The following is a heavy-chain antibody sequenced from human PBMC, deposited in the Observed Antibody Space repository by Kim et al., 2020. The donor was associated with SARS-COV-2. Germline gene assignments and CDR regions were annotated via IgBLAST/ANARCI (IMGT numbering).Heavy chain of an antibody. D-gene: IGHD6-6*01. CDR3: ARHRSYSSSRYFDY. CDR2: IYYSGST. V-gene: IGHV4-39*01. J-gene: IGHJ4*02. CDR1: GGSISSSSYY. Sequence: SETLSLTCTVSGGSISSSSYYWGWIRQPPGKGLEWIGSIYYSGSTYYNPSLKSRVTISVDTSKNQFSLKLSSVTAADTAVYYCARHRSYSSSRYFDYWGQGTLVTVSS.